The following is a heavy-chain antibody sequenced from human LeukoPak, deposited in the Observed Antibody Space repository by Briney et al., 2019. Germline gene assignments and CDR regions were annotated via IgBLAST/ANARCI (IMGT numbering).Heavy chain of an antibody. V-gene: IGHV3-30*18. D-gene: IGHD1-7*01. J-gene: IGHJ4*02. CDR3: AKVDDKTGTTSDY. Sequence: GRSLRLSCAASGFTFSSYGMHWVRQAPGKGLEWVAVISYDGSNKYYADSVKGRFTISRDNPKNTLYLQMNSLRAEDTAVYYCAKVDDKTGTTSDYWGQGTLVTVSS. CDR1: GFTFSSYG. CDR2: ISYDGSNK.